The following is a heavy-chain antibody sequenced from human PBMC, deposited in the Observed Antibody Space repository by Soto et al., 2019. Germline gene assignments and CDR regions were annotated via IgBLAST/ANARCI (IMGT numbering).Heavy chain of an antibody. V-gene: IGHV1-69*02. CDR3: AFDMNTGVVYFDN. J-gene: IGHJ4*02. CDR2: IIPMFGLP. Sequence: QVLLVQSGAEVTRPGSSVKVSCKVSGGTLSTYTISWVRQAPGQGLEWMGRIIPMFGLPNHAQKFQGRVTITADKSTHTSYLEMTGLTSEDTAVYYCAFDMNTGVVYFDNWGQGTLVTVSS. CDR1: GGTLSTYT. D-gene: IGHD3-3*01.